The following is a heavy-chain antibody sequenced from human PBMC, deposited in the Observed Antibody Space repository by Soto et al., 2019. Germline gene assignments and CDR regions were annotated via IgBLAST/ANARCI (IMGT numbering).Heavy chain of an antibody. Sequence: EVQLVESGGGSVQPGGSLRLSCAASGFTLSSRRMIWVRQAPGKGLEWVAYISGSSTTIYYADSVKGRFTISRDNAKKAVYLQMNSLRDEDTAVYYCARGELDRTIDYWGQGTLVTVSS. D-gene: IGHD1-1*01. V-gene: IGHV3-48*02. CDR2: ISGSSTTI. J-gene: IGHJ4*02. CDR1: GFTLSSRR. CDR3: ARGELDRTIDY.